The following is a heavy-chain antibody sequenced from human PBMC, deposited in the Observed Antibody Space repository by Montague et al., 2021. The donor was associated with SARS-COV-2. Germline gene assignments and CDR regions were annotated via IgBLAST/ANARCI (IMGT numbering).Heavy chain of an antibody. CDR1: GGSISNYY. CDR3: ARGGRPVVVLGVDQAGHGFDV. Sequence: SETLSLTCTISGGSISNYYWSWIRQPPGKGLEWIGDVNQSGTTIYNPSVKSGVTISVDMSKNQFYLRLNSVTAADTAVYYCARGGRPVVVLGVDQAGHGFDVWGQGTMVTVSS. J-gene: IGHJ3*01. V-gene: IGHV4-34*01. CDR2: VNQSGTT. D-gene: IGHD3-10*02.